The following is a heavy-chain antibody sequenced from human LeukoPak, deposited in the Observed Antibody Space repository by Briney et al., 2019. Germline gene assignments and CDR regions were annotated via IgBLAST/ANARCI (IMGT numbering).Heavy chain of an antibody. Sequence: GGSLRLSCAASGFTFDDYAMHWVRQAPGKGLEWVSGISWNSGSIGYADSVKGRFTISRDNAKNSLYLQMNSLRAEDTALYYCAKAYRDGDFYDYWGQGTLVTVSS. J-gene: IGHJ4*02. D-gene: IGHD4-17*01. CDR2: ISWNSGSI. CDR3: AKAYRDGDFYDY. V-gene: IGHV3-9*01. CDR1: GFTFDDYA.